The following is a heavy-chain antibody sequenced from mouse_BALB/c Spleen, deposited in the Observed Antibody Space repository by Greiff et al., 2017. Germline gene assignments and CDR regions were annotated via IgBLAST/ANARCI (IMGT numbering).Heavy chain of an antibody. V-gene: IGHV1S56*01. D-gene: IGHD1-3*01. J-gene: IGHJ2*01. Sequence: VQLQQSGPELVKPGASVRISCKASGYTFTSYYIHWVKQRPGQGLEWIGWIYPGNVNTKYNEKFKGKATLTADKSSSTAYMQLSSLTSEDSAVYFCALNFFDYWGQGTTLTVSS. CDR3: ALNFFDY. CDR1: GYTFTSYY. CDR2: IYPGNVNT.